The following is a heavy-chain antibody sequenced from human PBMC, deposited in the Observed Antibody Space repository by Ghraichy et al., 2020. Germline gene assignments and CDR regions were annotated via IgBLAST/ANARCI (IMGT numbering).Heavy chain of an antibody. CDR2: INHSGST. V-gene: IGHV4-34*01. J-gene: IGHJ6*02. CDR3: ARHRPRRPRVGATGRGGMDV. CDR1: GGSFSGYY. D-gene: IGHD1-26*01. Sequence: NLSLTCAVYGGSFSGYYWSWIRQPPGKGLEWIGEINHSGSTNYNPSLKSRVTISVDTSKNQFSLKLSSVTAADTAVYYCARHRPRRPRVGATGRGGMDVWGQGTTVTVSS.